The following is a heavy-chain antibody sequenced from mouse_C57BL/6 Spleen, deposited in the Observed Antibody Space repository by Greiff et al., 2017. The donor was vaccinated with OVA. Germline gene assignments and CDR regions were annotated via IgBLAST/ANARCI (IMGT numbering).Heavy chain of an antibody. D-gene: IGHD1-1*01. CDR3: ARLYYGSSYHFDY. Sequence: EVKLQQSGPELVKPGASVKISCKASGYTFTDYYMNWVKQSHGKSLEWIGDINPNNGGTSYNQKFKGKATLTVDKSSSTAYMELRSLTSEDSAVYYCARLYYGSSYHFDYWGQGTTLTVSS. J-gene: IGHJ2*01. CDR1: GYTFTDYY. V-gene: IGHV1-26*01. CDR2: INPNNGGT.